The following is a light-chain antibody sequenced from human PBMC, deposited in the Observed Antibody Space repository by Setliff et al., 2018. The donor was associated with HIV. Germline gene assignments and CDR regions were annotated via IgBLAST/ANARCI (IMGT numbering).Light chain of an antibody. Sequence: QSALTQPASVSGSPGQSITISCTGSSSDVGGYNYDSWYQQHPGKAPKLMIYDVSQRPSGVSDRFSGSKSGITASLTISGLQPEDESDYYCSSYTASSTLVFGGGTKVTVL. CDR3: SSYTASSTLV. CDR2: DVS. J-gene: IGLJ3*02. V-gene: IGLV2-14*03. CDR1: SSDVGGYNY.